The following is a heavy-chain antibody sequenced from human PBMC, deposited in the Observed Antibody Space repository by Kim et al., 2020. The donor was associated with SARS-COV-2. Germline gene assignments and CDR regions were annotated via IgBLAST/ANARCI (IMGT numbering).Heavy chain of an antibody. CDR3: ARLKYSSSWLANYGMDV. CDR2: ISSSSSYI. V-gene: IGHV3-21*01. J-gene: IGHJ6*02. Sequence: GGSLRLSCAASGFTFSSYSMNWVRQAPGKGLEWVSSISSSSSYIYYADSVKGRFTISRDNAKNSLYLQMNSLRAEDTAVYYCARLKYSSSWLANYGMDVWGQGTTVTVSS. CDR1: GFTFSSYS. D-gene: IGHD6-13*01.